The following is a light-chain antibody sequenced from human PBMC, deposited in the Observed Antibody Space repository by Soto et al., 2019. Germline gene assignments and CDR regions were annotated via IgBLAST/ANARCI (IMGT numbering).Light chain of an antibody. CDR1: KSISNY. V-gene: IGKV1-39*01. J-gene: IGKJ2*01. CDR3: QQSYSTPYT. CDR2: SAS. Sequence: DIQMTQSPSSLSASVGDRVTITCRASKSISNYLHWYQQKPGKAPKLLIYSASSFQSGVPSRFSGSGSGTDFTLTISSLQPEDFAAYYCQQSYSTPYTFGQGTKLEIK.